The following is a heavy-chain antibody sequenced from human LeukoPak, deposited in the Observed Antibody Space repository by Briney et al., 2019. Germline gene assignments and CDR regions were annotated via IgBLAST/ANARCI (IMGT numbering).Heavy chain of an antibody. CDR2: ISSSSSYI. CDR3: ARVVGGKGGYYFDY. D-gene: IGHD1-26*01. J-gene: IGHJ4*02. Sequence: GGSLRLSCAASGFTFSSHSMNWVRQAPGKGLEWVSSISSSSSYIYYADSVKGRFTISRDNAKNSLYLQMNSLRAEDTAVYYCARVVGGKGGYYFDYWGQGTLVTVSS. V-gene: IGHV3-21*01. CDR1: GFTFSSHS.